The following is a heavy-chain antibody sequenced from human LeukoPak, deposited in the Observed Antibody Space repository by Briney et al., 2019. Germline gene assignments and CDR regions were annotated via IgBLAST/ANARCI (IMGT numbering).Heavy chain of an antibody. CDR1: GFNFINFD. J-gene: IGHJ5*01. CDR3: ARTPFPVVIVPPAQRGAFAS. CDR2: ISSSGSTI. Sequence: PGGSLRLSCAASGFNFINFDMTWVRQAAGKGLEWVAYISSSGSTIYYADSVKGRFTISRDNAKNSLFLQMSSLRAEDTAVYYCARTPFPVVIVPPAQRGAFASWGQGTLVTVSS. V-gene: IGHV3-48*04. D-gene: IGHD2/OR15-2a*01.